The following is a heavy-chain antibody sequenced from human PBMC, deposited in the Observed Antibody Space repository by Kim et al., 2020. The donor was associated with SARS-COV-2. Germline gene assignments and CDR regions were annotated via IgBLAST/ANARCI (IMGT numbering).Heavy chain of an antibody. CDR2: ISRNSDYI. J-gene: IGHJ4*02. D-gene: IGHD3-10*01. CDR3: ARDLSLGRPGGFDY. V-gene: IGHV3-21*01. Sequence: GGSLRLSCAASEFTFSSYSMNWVRQAPGKGLEWVSTISRNSDYIYYADSVEGRFTISRDNAKNSLYLQMNSLRADDTAMYYCARDLSLGRPGGFDYWGQGNLVTVSS. CDR1: EFTFSSYS.